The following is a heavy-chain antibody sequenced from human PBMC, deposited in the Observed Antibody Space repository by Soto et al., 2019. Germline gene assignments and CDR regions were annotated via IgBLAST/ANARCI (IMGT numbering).Heavy chain of an antibody. V-gene: IGHV4-39*01. J-gene: IGHJ6*04. D-gene: IGHD2-2*01. CDR2: IYYSRST. CDR3: ARLAGCFDFVVVAGARNYHYGMAF. Sequence: PPGKELEWIGIIYYSRSTYFHPSSKSRVTISVDTSKNQFSLKLSSVTAADTAVYYCARLAGCFDFVVVAGARNYHYGMAFRLKRTTVIVSS.